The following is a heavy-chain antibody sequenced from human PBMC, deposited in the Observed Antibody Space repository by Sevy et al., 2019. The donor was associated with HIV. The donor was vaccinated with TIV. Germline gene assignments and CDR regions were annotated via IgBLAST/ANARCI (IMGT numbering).Heavy chain of an antibody. CDR1: GFDIRSNY. V-gene: IGHV3-53*01. CDR2: IYAGGTE. J-gene: IGHJ4*02. CDR3: TSEYCSRGSCFFDY. Sequence: GGSLRLSCVVSGFDIRSNYMSWVRQAPGKGLEWVSHIYAGGTEYYAGSVKGRFNFSRDDSKNTVSLQMRSLRVEDSAVYYCTSEYCSRGSCFFDYWGQGIQVTVSS. D-gene: IGHD2-15*01.